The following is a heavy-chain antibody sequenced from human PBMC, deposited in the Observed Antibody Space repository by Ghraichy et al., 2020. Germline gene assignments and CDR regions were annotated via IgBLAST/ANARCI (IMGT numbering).Heavy chain of an antibody. D-gene: IGHD6-25*01. J-gene: IGHJ4*02. CDR3: ATSLRLGRDGHKPFDY. Sequence: ASVKVSCKASGYTFTGYGISWVRQAPGQGLEWMGWISAYNGNTNYAQKLQGRVTMTTDTSTSTAYMELRSLRSDDTAVYYCATSLRLGRDGHKPFDYWGQGHRVTVSP. V-gene: IGHV1-18*04. CDR2: ISAYNGNT. CDR1: GYTFTGYG.